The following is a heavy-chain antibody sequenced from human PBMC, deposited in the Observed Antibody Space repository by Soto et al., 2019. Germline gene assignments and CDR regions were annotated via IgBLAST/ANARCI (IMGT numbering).Heavy chain of an antibody. CDR3: ASSGRADFTFMVKIFYYGLDV. V-gene: IGHV3-33*02. Sequence: QLVESGGGVVQPGGSLRLSCSATPSAFTFSDHGMHWVRQTPGKGLEGLAVIDGGNRYYADSVKGRFTISSNNSANTLFLQRHSLTDEDTGVYYCASSGRADFTFMVKIFYYGLDVWGHGTTVAVSS. D-gene: IGHD5-18*01. CDR2: IDGGNR. J-gene: IGHJ6*02. CDR1: AFTFSDHG.